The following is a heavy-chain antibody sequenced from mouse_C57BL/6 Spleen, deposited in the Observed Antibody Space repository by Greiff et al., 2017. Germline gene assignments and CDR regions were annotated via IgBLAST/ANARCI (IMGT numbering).Heavy chain of an antibody. CDR2: IHPNSGST. CDR3: AREKIDDYDGDWYFDV. CDR1: GYTFTSYW. D-gene: IGHD2-4*01. V-gene: IGHV1-64*01. J-gene: IGHJ1*03. Sequence: QVQLQQPGAELVKPGASVKLSCKASGYTFTSYWMHWVKQRPGQGLEWIGMIHPNSGSTNYNEKFKSKATLTVDKSSSTAYMQLSSLTSEDSAVYYCAREKIDDYDGDWYFDVWGTGTTVTVSS.